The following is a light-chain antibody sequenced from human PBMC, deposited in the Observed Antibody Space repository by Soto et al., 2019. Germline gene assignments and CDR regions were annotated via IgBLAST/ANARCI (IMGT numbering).Light chain of an antibody. CDR3: RSYASSSTVV. CDR2: DVS. V-gene: IGLV2-14*01. J-gene: IGLJ2*01. Sequence: QSALTQPASVSGSPGQSITISCTGTSSDVGGYNYVSWYQQHPGKAPKLMIYDVSNRPSGVSDRFSGSKSGTTASLTISGLQAEDEADYYCRSYASSSTVVFGGGTKLTVL. CDR1: SSDVGGYNY.